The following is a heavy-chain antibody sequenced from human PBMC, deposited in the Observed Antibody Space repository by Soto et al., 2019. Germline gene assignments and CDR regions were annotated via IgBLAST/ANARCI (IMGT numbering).Heavy chain of an antibody. J-gene: IGHJ6*02. Sequence: AGGSLRLSCAASGFTFSSYAMSWVRQAPGKGLEWVSAISGSGGSTYYADSVKGRFTISRDNSKNTLYLQMNSLRAEDTAVYYCAKGSAAGIGYYYYGMDVWGQGTTVTVSS. V-gene: IGHV3-23*01. CDR2: ISGSGGST. CDR1: GFTFSSYA. D-gene: IGHD6-13*01. CDR3: AKGSAAGIGYYYYGMDV.